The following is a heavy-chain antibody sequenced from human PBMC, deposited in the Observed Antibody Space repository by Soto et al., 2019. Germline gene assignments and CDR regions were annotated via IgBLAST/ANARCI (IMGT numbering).Heavy chain of an antibody. Sequence: QVQLVQSGAEVKKPGASVKVSCKASGYTFTSYAMHWVRQAPGQRLEWMGWINAGNGNTKYSQKFQARVTITRDTSASTAYMELSSLRSEDTAVYYCARGTGSSPKDYWGQGTLVTVSS. CDR3: ARGTGSSPKDY. V-gene: IGHV1-3*01. D-gene: IGHD6-13*01. J-gene: IGHJ4*02. CDR2: INAGNGNT. CDR1: GYTFTSYA.